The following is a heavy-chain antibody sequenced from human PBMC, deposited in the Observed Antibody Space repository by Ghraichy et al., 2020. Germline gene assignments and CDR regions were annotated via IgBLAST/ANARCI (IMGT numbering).Heavy chain of an antibody. CDR1: GGSISSGGYY. V-gene: IGHV4-31*03. CDR2: IYYSGST. CDR3: ARTRGGEYSSSSAWFDP. Sequence: SETLSLTCTVSGGSISSGGYYWSWIRQHPGKGLEWIVYIYYSGSTYYNPSLKSRVTISVDTSKNQFSLKLSSVTAADTAVYYCARTRGGEYSSSSAWFDPWGQGTLVTVSS. D-gene: IGHD6-6*01. J-gene: IGHJ5*02.